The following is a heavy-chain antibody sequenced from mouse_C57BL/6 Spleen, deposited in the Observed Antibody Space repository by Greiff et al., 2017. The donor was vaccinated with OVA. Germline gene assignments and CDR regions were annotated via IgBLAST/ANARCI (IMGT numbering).Heavy chain of an antibody. Sequence: QVQLQQPGAELVRPGSSVKLSCKASGYTFTSYWMHWVKQRPIQGLEWIGNIDPSDSETHYNQKFKDKATLTVDKSSSTAYMQLSSLTSEDSAVYYCARSGYDEGYFDYWGQGTTLTVSS. V-gene: IGHV1-52*01. D-gene: IGHD2-2*01. CDR3: ARSGYDEGYFDY. J-gene: IGHJ2*01. CDR1: GYTFTSYW. CDR2: IDPSDSET.